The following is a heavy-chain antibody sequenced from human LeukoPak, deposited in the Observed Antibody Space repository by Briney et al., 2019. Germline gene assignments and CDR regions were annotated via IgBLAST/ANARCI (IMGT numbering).Heavy chain of an antibody. CDR2: INRNGGST. CDR1: GFTFDDYG. CDR3: ARGFRNGPFDC. D-gene: IGHD2-8*01. Sequence: GGSLRLSCEASGFTFDDYGMSWVRQPPGKGLEWVSGINRNGGSTDYADSVKGRFTISRDNAKNSHFLQMNSLRVEDTALYYCARGFRNGPFDCWGQGTLVTVYS. J-gene: IGHJ4*02. V-gene: IGHV3-20*04.